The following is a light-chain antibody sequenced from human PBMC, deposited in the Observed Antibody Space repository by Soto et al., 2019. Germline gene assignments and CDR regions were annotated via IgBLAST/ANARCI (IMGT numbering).Light chain of an antibody. V-gene: IGLV3-1*01. J-gene: IGLJ2*01. CDR3: QAWDSSSAHVV. CDR1: KLGDKY. CDR2: QDS. Sequence: SYELTQPPSVSVSPGQTASIPCSGDKLGDKYACWYQQKPGQCPVLVIYQDSKRPSGIPERFSGSNSGNTATLTISGTQAMDEADYYCQAWDSSSAHVVFGGGTKLTVL.